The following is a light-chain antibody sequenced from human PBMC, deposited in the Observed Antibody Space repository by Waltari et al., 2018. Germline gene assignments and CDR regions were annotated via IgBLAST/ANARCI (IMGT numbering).Light chain of an antibody. J-gene: IGLJ2*01. Sequence: QSILTQSPSVSGAPGQRVTISCTGSRSNIGAGYDVHPYQQLPGTAPKLLINGNSNRPSGVPDRFSGSKSGTSASLAITGLQAEDETDYYCQSYDSSLSGVVFGGGTKLTVL. CDR1: RSNIGAGYD. CDR2: GNS. V-gene: IGLV1-40*01. CDR3: QSYDSSLSGVV.